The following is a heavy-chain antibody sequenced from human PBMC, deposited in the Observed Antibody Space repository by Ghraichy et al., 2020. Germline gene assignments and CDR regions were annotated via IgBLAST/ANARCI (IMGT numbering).Heavy chain of an antibody. CDR2: VYPADSDA. Sequence: GESLNISCKGSGYSFATYWIAWVRQMPGKGLEYLGIVYPADSDARYSPSFQGQVTISADKSISTAYLQWSSLKASDTAMYYCARRGGGSGKQYGTFFFDYWGQGTLVTVSX. CDR3: ARRGGGSGKQYGTFFFDY. CDR1: GYSFATYW. V-gene: IGHV5-51*01. J-gene: IGHJ4*02. D-gene: IGHD3-10*01.